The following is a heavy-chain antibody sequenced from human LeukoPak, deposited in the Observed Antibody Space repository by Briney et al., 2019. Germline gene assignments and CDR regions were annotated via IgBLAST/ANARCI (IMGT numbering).Heavy chain of an antibody. V-gene: IGHV3-21*01. J-gene: IGHJ4*02. D-gene: IGHD3-10*01. CDR1: RFNFSSYS. Sequence: SGGSLRLSCAASRFNFSSYSMNWVRQAPGKGLEWVSSISSSSSYIYYADSVKGRFTISRDNAKNSLYLQMNSLRAEDTAVYYCAKDSDYYYGSGNHLDYWGQGTLVTVSS. CDR3: AKDSDYYYGSGNHLDY. CDR2: ISSSSSYI.